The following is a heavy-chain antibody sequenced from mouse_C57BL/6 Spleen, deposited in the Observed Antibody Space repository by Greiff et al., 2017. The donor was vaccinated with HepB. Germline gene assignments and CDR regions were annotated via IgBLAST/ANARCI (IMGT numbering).Heavy chain of an antibody. D-gene: IGHD2-4*01. V-gene: IGHV1-82*01. Sequence: QVQLKESGPELVKPGASVKISCKASGYAFSSSWMNWVKQRPGKGLEWIGRIYPGDGDTNYNGKFKGKATLTADKSSSTAYMQLSSLTSEDSAVYFWARDYDDDGRFAYWGKGALVTVSA. CDR3: ARDYDDDGRFAY. J-gene: IGHJ3*01. CDR2: IYPGDGDT. CDR1: GYAFSSSW.